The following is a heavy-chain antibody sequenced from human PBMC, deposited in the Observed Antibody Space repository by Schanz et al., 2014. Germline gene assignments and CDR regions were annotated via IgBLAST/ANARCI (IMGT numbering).Heavy chain of an antibody. Sequence: QVQLVESGGGLVKPGGSLRLSCAASGFSVSSNFMTWVRQAPGKGLEWVAVIWYDGSNKYYADSVRGRFTISRDKSTNTLYLQMKSLRDEDTAVYYCAKDGYDISGNYENYWGQGTLVTVSS. J-gene: IGHJ4*02. CDR2: IWYDGSNK. V-gene: IGHV3-33*03. CDR1: GFSVSSNF. D-gene: IGHD3-22*01. CDR3: AKDGYDISGNYENY.